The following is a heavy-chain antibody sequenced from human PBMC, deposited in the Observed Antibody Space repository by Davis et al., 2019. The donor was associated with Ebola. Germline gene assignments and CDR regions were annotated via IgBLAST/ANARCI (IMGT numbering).Heavy chain of an antibody. CDR3: ARGGAVAPD. CDR1: GFTFSSYW. CDR2: INNDETKE. V-gene: IGHV3-74*01. J-gene: IGHJ4*02. Sequence: GESLKISCAASGFTFSSYWMHWVRQTPGKGPVWVSRINNDETKEDYTDSVKGRFAISRDNAKNTLYLQMNSLRVEDTAVYFCARGGAVAPDWGPGTLVTVSS. D-gene: IGHD4-23*01.